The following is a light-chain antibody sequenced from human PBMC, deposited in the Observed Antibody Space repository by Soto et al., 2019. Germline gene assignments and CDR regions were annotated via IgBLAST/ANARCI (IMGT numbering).Light chain of an antibody. CDR1: QSVSSN. J-gene: IGKJ5*01. CDR3: QQYNKWPPIT. CDR2: GAS. Sequence: ELVKTKYPATLSVSPGERATLSCRASQSVSSNLAWYQQKPGQAPRLLIYGASTRATGIPARFSGSGSGTEFTLTISSLQSEDFAVYYCQQYNKWPPITFGQGTRLEIK. V-gene: IGKV3-15*01.